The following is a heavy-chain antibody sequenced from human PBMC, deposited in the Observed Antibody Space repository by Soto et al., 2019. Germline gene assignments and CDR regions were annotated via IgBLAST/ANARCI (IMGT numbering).Heavy chain of an antibody. CDR2: IKSKAGSATP. D-gene: IGHD1-26*01. CDR1: GLTFSDAW. J-gene: IGHJ4*02. Sequence: ESGGGLVKPGGSLRLSCTVSGLTFSDAWLNWVRQAPGKGLEWVGRIKSKAGSATPDYAAPVKGRFTISRDDSQGRLYLQMNSLQTDDTAVYYCIWESKFYSAWRWGLGTLVTVST. V-gene: IGHV3-15*07. CDR3: IWESKFYSAWR.